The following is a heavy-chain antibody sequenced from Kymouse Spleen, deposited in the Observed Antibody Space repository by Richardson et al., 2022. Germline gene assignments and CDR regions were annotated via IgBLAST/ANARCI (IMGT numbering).Heavy chain of an antibody. D-gene: IGHD7-27*02. Sequence: EVQLVESGGGVVRPGGSLRLSCAASGFTFDDYGMSWVRQAPGKGLEWVSGINWNGGSTGYADSVKGRFTISRDNAKNSLYLQMNSLRAEDTALYYCARDRELGMKGRYYYYYGMDVWGQGTTVTVSS. V-gene: IGHV3-20*d01. CDR2: INWNGGST. J-gene: IGHJ6*02. CDR1: GFTFDDYG. CDR3: ARDRELGMKGRYYYYYGMDV.